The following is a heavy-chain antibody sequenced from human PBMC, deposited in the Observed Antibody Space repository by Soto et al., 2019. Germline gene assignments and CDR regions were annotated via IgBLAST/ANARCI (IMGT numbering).Heavy chain of an antibody. CDR2: ISGSGGST. J-gene: IGHJ4*02. Sequence: VGSLTLSCAASGFTFSSYAMSWVRQAPGKGLEWVSAISGSGGSTYYADSVKGRFTISRDNSKNTLYLQMNSLRAEDTAVYYCAKDQFLRYSSSWSYFDYWGQGTLVTVSS. D-gene: IGHD6-13*01. V-gene: IGHV3-23*01. CDR3: AKDQFLRYSSSWSYFDY. CDR1: GFTFSSYA.